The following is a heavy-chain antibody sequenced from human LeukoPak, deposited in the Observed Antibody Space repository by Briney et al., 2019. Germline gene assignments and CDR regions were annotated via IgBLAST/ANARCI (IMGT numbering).Heavy chain of an antibody. J-gene: IGHJ6*02. CDR1: GFTFSESW. D-gene: IGHD1-1*01. CDR2: INHEGGGI. V-gene: IGHV3-7*01. CDR3: ATYINWVAGDV. Sequence: GGSLRLSCAASGFTFSESWMTWVRQVPGLGLEWVAHINHEGGGIQYVDSVKGRFTISRDNAEGSVYLQMNSLRAEDTAIYHCATYINWVAGDVWGQGTTVIVSS.